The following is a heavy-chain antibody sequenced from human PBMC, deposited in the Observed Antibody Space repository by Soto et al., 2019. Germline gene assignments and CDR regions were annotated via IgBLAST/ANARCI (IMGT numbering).Heavy chain of an antibody. D-gene: IGHD1-26*01. CDR1: GFTFSDYG. CDR2: IWDDGDKK. Sequence: GGSLRLSCAASGFTFSDYGMHWVRQPPGKELEWLASIWDDGDKKIYGDSVKGRFTASRDNSKGTLYLEMDSLRAEDTAVYYCTTWRSRFNFAYWGQGALVTVSS. V-gene: IGHV3-30*02. J-gene: IGHJ4*02. CDR3: TTWRSRFNFAY.